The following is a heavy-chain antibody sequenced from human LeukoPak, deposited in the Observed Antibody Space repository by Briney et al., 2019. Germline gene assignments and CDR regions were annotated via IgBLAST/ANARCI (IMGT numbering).Heavy chain of an antibody. D-gene: IGHD2-15*01. V-gene: IGHV3-7*03. CDR3: ARGLGYCSGGSCPNDY. Sequence: GGSLRLSCAASGFNFSYTWMSWVRQAPGKGLEWVANIKLDGSEKYYVDSVKGRFTISRDNAKNSLYLQMNSLRAEDTAVYYCARGLGYCSGGSCPNDYWGQGTLVTVSS. J-gene: IGHJ4*02. CDR1: GFNFSYTW. CDR2: IKLDGSEK.